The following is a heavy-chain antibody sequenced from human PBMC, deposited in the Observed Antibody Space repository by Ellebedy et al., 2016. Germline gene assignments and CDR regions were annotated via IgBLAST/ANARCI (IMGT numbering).Heavy chain of an antibody. V-gene: IGHV1-46*01. CDR2: INPTDGRT. CDR1: GYTFINYY. J-gene: IGHJ3*02. D-gene: IGHD3-10*01. Sequence: ASVKVSCKASGYTFINYYIHWVRQGPGQGLEWMGTINPTDGRTTYTQNFQDRVTVTRDTSTSTVYMDLISLRSEDTAVYYCARDGPGMIRAFDIWGQGTMVTVSS. CDR3: ARDGPGMIRAFDI.